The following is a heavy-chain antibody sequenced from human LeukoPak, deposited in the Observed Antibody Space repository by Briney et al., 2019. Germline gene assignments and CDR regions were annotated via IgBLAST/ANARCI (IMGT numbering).Heavy chain of an antibody. CDR3: TTVRRPV. Sequence: GGSLRLSCAASGFTFSSYGMHWVRQAPGKGLEWVAFIRYDGSNKYYADSVKGRFTISRDDSKNTLYLQMNSLKTEDTAVYYCTTVRRPVWGQGTLVTVSS. CDR2: IRYDGSNK. V-gene: IGHV3-30*02. CDR1: GFTFSSYG. J-gene: IGHJ4*02.